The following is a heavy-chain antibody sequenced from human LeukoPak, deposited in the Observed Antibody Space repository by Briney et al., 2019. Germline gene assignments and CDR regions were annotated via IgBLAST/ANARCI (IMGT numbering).Heavy chain of an antibody. CDR1: GFTFSSYA. CDR3: ARVTYYDFWSGRNPLDY. J-gene: IGHJ4*02. CDR2: ISGSGGST. V-gene: IGHV3-23*01. D-gene: IGHD3-3*01. Sequence: GGSLRLSCAASGFTFSSYAMSWVRQAPGKGLEWVSAISGSGGSTYYADSVKGRFTISRDNSKNTLYLQMNSLRAEDTAVYYCARVTYYDFWSGRNPLDYWGQGTLVTVSS.